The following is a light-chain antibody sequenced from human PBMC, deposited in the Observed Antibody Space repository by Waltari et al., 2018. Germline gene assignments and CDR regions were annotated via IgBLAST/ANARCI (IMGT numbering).Light chain of an antibody. CDR3: QTGGHGTWV. J-gene: IGLJ3*02. Sequence: QLVLTQSPSASASLGASVKLTCTLSSGHSSNIVAWLQQQPEKGPRFWMKVNSDGSHSKGDEIPDRFSGSSSGAERYLTSASVQSEDEADYYGQTGGHGTWVFGGGTKLTVL. V-gene: IGLV4-69*01. CDR1: SGHSSNI. CDR2: VNSDGSH.